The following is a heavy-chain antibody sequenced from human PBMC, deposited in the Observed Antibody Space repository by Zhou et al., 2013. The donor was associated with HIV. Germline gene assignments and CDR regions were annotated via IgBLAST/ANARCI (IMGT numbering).Heavy chain of an antibody. CDR3: AREAAAGIYFYYTSDV. D-gene: IGHD6-13*01. V-gene: IGHV4-59*11. J-gene: IGHJ6*04. Sequence: QVQLQESGPGLVKPSETLSLTCSVSGGSITSHYWTWIRQPPGKELQWIGYIYYSGSTNYNPSLKSRVTISLDTSKKQFSLKLSPVTAADTAVYYCAREAAAGIYFYYTSDVWGKGDRSHRLL. CDR2: IYYSGST. CDR1: GGSITSHY.